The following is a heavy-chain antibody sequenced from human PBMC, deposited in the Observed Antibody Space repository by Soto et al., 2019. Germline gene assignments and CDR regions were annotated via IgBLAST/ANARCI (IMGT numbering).Heavy chain of an antibody. J-gene: IGHJ4*02. D-gene: IGHD6-13*01. Sequence: GGSLRLSCAASGFTFSSYGMQWVRQAPGKGLEWVAVISYEGRIQYYADSVKGRFTISRDNSKDTLYLQMNSLRAEDTAVYYCAKDQGSSWYEIDYWGQGTLVTVSS. V-gene: IGHV3-30*18. CDR3: AKDQGSSWYEIDY. CDR1: GFTFSSYG. CDR2: ISYEGRIQ.